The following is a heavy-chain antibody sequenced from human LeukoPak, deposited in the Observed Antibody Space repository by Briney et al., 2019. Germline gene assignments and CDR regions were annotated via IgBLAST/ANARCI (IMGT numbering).Heavy chain of an antibody. V-gene: IGHV3-30*02. CDR2: IRYDGSNT. Sequence: GGSLRLSCAASEFTFSSYAMHWVRQAPDKGLEGVAFIRYDGSNTYYADSVKGRFTISRDNSKNTLYLQMNSLRAEDTAVYYCAKDEALNYDILTGYYSAALDYWGQGTLVTVSS. CDR1: EFTFSSYA. J-gene: IGHJ4*02. D-gene: IGHD3-9*01. CDR3: AKDEALNYDILTGYYSAALDY.